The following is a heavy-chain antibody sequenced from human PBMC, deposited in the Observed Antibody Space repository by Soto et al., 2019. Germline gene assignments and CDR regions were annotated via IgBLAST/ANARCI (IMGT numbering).Heavy chain of an antibody. CDR1: GFTFSSYA. D-gene: IGHD2-15*01. CDR3: ARDPPIVVVVAATPYFDY. CDR2: ISYDGSNK. Sequence: QVQLVESGGGVVQPGRSLRLSCAACGFTFSSYAMHWVRQAPGKGLEWGAVISYDGSNKYYADSVKGRFTISRDNSKNTLYLQMNSLRAEDTAVYYCARDPPIVVVVAATPYFDYWGQGTLVTVSS. J-gene: IGHJ4*02. V-gene: IGHV3-30-3*01.